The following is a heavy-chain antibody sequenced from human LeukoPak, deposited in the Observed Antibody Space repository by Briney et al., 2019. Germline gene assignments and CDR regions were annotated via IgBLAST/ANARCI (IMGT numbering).Heavy chain of an antibody. CDR3: AREVVAATSWFDP. D-gene: IGHD2-15*01. V-gene: IGHV4-59*01. J-gene: IGHJ5*02. Sequence: PSETLSLTCTVSGGSISSYYWSWIRQPPGKGLEWIGYIYYSGSTNYNPSLKSRVTLSVDTSKNQFSLKLSSVTAADTAVYYCAREVVAATSWFDPWGQGTLVTVSS. CDR2: IYYSGST. CDR1: GGSISSYY.